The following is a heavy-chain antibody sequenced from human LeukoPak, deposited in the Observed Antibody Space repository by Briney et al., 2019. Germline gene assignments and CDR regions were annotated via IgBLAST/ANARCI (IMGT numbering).Heavy chain of an antibody. CDR1: GFTFSSYS. Sequence: GGSLRLSCAASGFTFSSYSLNWVRQAPGKGLEWISYISSSSGPIYYADSVNGRFTISRDNAKNSLYLQMNSLRADDTAVYYCARDGGYCSSTTCPSTTPFDFWGQGTLVTVSS. CDR2: ISSSSGPI. J-gene: IGHJ4*02. D-gene: IGHD2-2*01. CDR3: ARDGGYCSSTTCPSTTPFDF. V-gene: IGHV3-48*01.